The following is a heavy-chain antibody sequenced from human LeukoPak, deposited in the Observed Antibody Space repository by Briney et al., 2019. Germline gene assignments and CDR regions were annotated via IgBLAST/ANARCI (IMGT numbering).Heavy chain of an antibody. CDR2: IYYSGSI. D-gene: IGHD5-24*01. Sequence: PSETLSLTCPVSGGSISSSSYYWGWLRQPPGTGLEWLGSIYYSGSIYYNPSLKSRVTLSVDTSKNQFSLKLSSVTAADTAVYYCARVEGAASYYYSMDVWGKGTTVTVSS. CDR1: GGSISSSSYY. CDR3: ARVEGAASYYYSMDV. V-gene: IGHV4-39*07. J-gene: IGHJ6*03.